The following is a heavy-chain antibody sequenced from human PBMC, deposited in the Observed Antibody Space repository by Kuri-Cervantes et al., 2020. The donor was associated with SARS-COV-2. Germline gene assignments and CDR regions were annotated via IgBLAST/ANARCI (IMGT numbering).Heavy chain of an antibody. V-gene: IGHV4-38-2*01. CDR3: ARGRILRSNYGMDV. J-gene: IGHJ6*02. D-gene: IGHD2-15*01. CDR1: GYSTSSGYY. CDR2: IYHSGST. Sequence: SQTLSLTCAVSGYSTSSGYYWGWIRQPPGKGLEWIGSIYHSGSTYYNPSLKSRVTISVDTSKNQFSLKLSSVTAADTAVYYCARGRILRSNYGMDVWGQGTTVTVSS.